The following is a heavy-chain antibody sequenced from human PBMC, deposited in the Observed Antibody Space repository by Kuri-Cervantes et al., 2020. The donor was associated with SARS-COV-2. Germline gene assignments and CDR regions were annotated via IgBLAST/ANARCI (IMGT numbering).Heavy chain of an antibody. V-gene: IGHV4-61*09. CDR1: GGSISSGSYY. CDR2: IYTSGST. Sequence: SETLSLTCTVSGGSISSGSYYWSWIRQPAGKGLEWIGYIYTSGSTNYNPSLKSRVTISVDTSKNQFSLKLSSVTAADTAVCYCARVREFYEIDYWGQGTLVTVSS. CDR3: ARVREFYEIDY. D-gene: IGHD2/OR15-2a*01. J-gene: IGHJ4*02.